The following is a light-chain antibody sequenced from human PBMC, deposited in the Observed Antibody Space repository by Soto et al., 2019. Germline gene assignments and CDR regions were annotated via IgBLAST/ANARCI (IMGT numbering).Light chain of an antibody. CDR2: GAS. J-gene: IGKJ2*01. V-gene: IGKV3-15*01. Sequence: EIVMTQSPATLSVSPGERATLSCRASQSISSDLAWYQQKPGQAPRLLIYGASTRATDIPARISGSGSGTDFTLTISILQSEDFAVYYGQQYKNWPPHDTCGQGTKLEIK. CDR1: QSISSD. CDR3: QQYKNWPPHDT.